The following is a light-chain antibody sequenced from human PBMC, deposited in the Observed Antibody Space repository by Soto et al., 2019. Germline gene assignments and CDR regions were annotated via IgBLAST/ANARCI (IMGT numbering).Light chain of an antibody. J-gene: IGLJ2*01. CDR3: AACDASLDAVL. CDR1: SSNIGVRP. Sequence: QSVLTQPPSASGAPGQRVTISCSGSSSNIGVRPVDWYQQFPGTSPKRLIYNNYQRPSGVPDRFSGSKSGTSASLAISGLQSGDEADYYCAACDASLDAVLFGGGTTLTVL. CDR2: NNY. V-gene: IGLV1-44*01.